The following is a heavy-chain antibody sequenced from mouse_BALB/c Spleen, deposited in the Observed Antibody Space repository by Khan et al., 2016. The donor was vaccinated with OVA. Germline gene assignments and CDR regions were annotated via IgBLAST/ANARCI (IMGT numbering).Heavy chain of an antibody. CDR1: GYSLTSYG. V-gene: IGHV2-9*02. CDR3: SSDTAATPY. CDR2: IWAGGST. J-gene: IGHJ3*01. Sequence: QVQLKQSGPGLVAPSQSLSITCTVSGYSLTSYGIHWVLQPPGKGLEWLGIIWAGGSTNNNSALVSRLSIINDNSNSQVFLIMISLQTDDTATYYGSSDTAATPYWGQGTLVTVSA.